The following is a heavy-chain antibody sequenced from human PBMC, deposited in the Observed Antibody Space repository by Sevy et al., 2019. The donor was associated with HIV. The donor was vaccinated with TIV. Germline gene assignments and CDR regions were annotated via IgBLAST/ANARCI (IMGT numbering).Heavy chain of an antibody. V-gene: IGHV3-33*01. CDR1: GFTFSSYG. Sequence: GGSLRLSCAASGFTFSSYGMHWVRQAPGKGLEWVAVIWYDGSNKYYADSVKGRFTISRDNSKNTLYLQMNSLRAEDTAVYYCARGGPGEMATTIDYWGQGTLLTVSS. D-gene: IGHD1-1*01. CDR2: IWYDGSNK. CDR3: ARGGPGEMATTIDY. J-gene: IGHJ4*02.